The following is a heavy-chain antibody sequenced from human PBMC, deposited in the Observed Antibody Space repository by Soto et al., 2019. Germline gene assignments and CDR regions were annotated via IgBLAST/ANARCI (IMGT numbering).Heavy chain of an antibody. Sequence: EVQLLESGGGLVLPGGSLRLSCAASGFTFSNYAMSWVRQAPGRGLEWVSIISGTGGSTYYADSVKGRFTISRDNSKNTLYLQMNSLRAEDTALYYCAKEQSWKATDYWGQGTLVTIFS. CDR1: GFTFSNYA. V-gene: IGHV3-23*01. J-gene: IGHJ4*02. CDR3: AKEQSWKATDY. CDR2: ISGTGGST. D-gene: IGHD1-1*01.